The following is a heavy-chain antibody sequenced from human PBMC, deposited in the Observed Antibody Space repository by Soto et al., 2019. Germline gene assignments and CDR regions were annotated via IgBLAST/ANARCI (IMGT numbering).Heavy chain of an antibody. J-gene: IGHJ5*01. D-gene: IGHD3-22*01. CDR3: GRRHGPTRVANHFDS. Sequence: QGHLVQSGAEVKNPGASVRVSCKASGYTFFNYDMSWVRQAPGQGLEWMGWLSGYNGNTQYAQKFQVRVTMTRDISTSTAYVLLRSLRAGGMAEYYCGRRHGPTRVANHFDSWGQGTLVTVSS. CDR1: GYTFFNYD. CDR2: LSGYNGNT. V-gene: IGHV1-18*03.